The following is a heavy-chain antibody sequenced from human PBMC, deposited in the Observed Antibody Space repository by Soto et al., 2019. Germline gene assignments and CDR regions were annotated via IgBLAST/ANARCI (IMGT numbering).Heavy chain of an antibody. CDR1: GFTFSNYW. CDR2: IKQDGSDK. V-gene: IGHV3-7*01. D-gene: IGHD4-17*01. J-gene: IGHJ4*02. CDR3: ARNRDYAFDY. Sequence: EVQLVESGGGLVQPGGSLRLSCAASGFTFSNYWMSWVRQAPGKGLEWVAIIKQDGSDKYYVDFVKGRFTISRDNAKNSLYLQMNSLRTEDAAVYYCARNRDYAFDYWGQGTLVTVSS.